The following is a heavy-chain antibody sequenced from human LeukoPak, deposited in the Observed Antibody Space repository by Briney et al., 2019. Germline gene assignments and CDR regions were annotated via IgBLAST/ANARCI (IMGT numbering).Heavy chain of an antibody. CDR1: RFTFSSYG. CDR3: AKEDDAFDI. Sequence: GGTLRLSCAASRFTFSSYGMSWVRQAPGKGLEGVSGISGSGGSTFYAASVKGRFTISRDNSKNTLYLQMNSLRAEDTAVYYCAKEDDAFDIWGQGTMVTVSS. CDR2: ISGSGGST. J-gene: IGHJ3*02. V-gene: IGHV3-23*01.